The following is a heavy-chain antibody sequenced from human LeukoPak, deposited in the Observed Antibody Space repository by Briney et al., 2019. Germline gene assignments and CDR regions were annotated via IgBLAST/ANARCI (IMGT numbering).Heavy chain of an antibody. Sequence: SETLSLTCTVSGASISGYHWNWIRQPAGKGLEWIGRIYASGSTNYNPSLKSRVTISVDKSKNQFSLRLSFVTAADTAVYYCASGCSGYDSIDYWGQGTLGTVSS. V-gene: IGHV4-4*07. CDR2: IYASGST. CDR1: GASISGYH. D-gene: IGHD5-12*01. CDR3: ASGCSGYDSIDY. J-gene: IGHJ4*02.